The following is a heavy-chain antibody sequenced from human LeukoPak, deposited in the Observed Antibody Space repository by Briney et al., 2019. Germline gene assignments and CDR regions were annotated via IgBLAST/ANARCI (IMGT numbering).Heavy chain of an antibody. CDR2: ISAYNGNT. CDR1: GYRFSSYG. D-gene: IGHD3-22*01. CDR3: ARAGGYGYSDTSGSYYDDAYDI. V-gene: IGHV1-18*01. Sequence: GASVKVSCKASGYRFSSYGISWVRQAPGQGLEWMGWISAYNGNTNYAQKFQCRDIMTTDTSTITAYMELRSLRSDDTAVHYCARAGGYGYSDTSGSYYDDAYDIWGQGTTVTVSS. J-gene: IGHJ3*02.